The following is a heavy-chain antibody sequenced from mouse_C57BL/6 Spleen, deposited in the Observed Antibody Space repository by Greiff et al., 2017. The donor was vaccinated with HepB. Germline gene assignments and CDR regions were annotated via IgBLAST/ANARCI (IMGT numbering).Heavy chain of an antibody. CDR1: GYTFTSYW. Sequence: QVQLQQPGAELVMPGASVKLSCKASGYTFTSYWMHWVKQRPGQGLEWIGEIDPSDSYTNYNQKFKGKSTLTVDKSSSTAYMQLSSLTSEDSAVYYCARSEVYYYGSRGDAMDYWGQGTSVTVSS. J-gene: IGHJ4*01. CDR2: IDPSDSYT. CDR3: ARSEVYYYGSRGDAMDY. D-gene: IGHD1-1*01. V-gene: IGHV1-69*01.